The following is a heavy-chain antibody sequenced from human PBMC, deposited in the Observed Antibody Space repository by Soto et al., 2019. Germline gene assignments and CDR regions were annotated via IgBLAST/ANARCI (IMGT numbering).Heavy chain of an antibody. CDR3: ARGPSGDKVHY. D-gene: IGHD7-27*01. V-gene: IGHV4-30-4*01. J-gene: IGHJ4*02. CDR2: IFDSGTT. CDR1: GGSITSDYSC. Sequence: PSETLSLTFTVSGGSITSDYSCWSWIRQPPGEGLEWIGHIFDSGTTYTNPSLRSQVAISLDTSKNHFSLTLSSVTAADTAVYYCARGPSGDKVHYWGQGALVTVSS.